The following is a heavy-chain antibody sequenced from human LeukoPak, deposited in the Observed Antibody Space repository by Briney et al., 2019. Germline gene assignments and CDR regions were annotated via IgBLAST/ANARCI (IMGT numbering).Heavy chain of an antibody. CDR1: GYTFTGYY. V-gene: IGHV1-2*02. CDR3: ARGTGEGYSYGRYYFDY. CDR2: INPNSGGT. J-gene: IGHJ4*02. Sequence: ASVKVSCKASGYTFTGYYMHWVRQAPAQGLEWMGWINPNSGGTNYAQKFQGRVTMTRDTSMSTAYMELSRLRSDDTAVYYCARGTGEGYSYGRYYFDYWGQGTLVTVSS. D-gene: IGHD5-18*01.